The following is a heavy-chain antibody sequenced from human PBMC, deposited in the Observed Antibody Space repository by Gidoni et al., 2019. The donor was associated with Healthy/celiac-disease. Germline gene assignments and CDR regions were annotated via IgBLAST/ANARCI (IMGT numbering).Heavy chain of an antibody. D-gene: IGHD3-22*01. J-gene: IGHJ1*01. CDR1: GYTFTSYA. CDR3: ARIMDYYDSSGYYYEYFQH. V-gene: IGHV1-3*01. Sequence: QVQLVQSGAEVQKPGASVTVSCNASGYTFTSYALHWVRQAPGQRLEWMGWINAGNGNTKYSQKFQGRVTITRDTSASTAYMELSSLRSEDTAVYYCARIMDYYDSSGYYYEYFQHWGQGTLVTVSS. CDR2: INAGNGNT.